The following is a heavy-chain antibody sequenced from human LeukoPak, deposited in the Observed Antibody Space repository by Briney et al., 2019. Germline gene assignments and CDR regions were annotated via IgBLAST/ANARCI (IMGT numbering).Heavy chain of an antibody. Sequence: GGSLRLSCAASGFSFSNYAMSWVRQAPGKGLEWVSTIAPGGGSPDYADSVKGRSTISRDNSKNTLYLQMNSLRAEDTAVYYCARGEDTAMVTMDYWGQGTLVTVSS. CDR2: IAPGGGSP. CDR3: ARGEDTAMVTMDY. CDR1: GFSFSNYA. D-gene: IGHD5-18*01. V-gene: IGHV3-23*01. J-gene: IGHJ4*02.